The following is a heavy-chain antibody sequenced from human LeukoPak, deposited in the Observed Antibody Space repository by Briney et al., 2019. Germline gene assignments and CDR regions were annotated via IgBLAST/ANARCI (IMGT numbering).Heavy chain of an antibody. V-gene: IGHV1-18*04. CDR3: TRDRDISGSQSY. Sequence: ASVKVSCKASGYTFTNYGIGWVRQAPGQGLEWMAWINVNNGDTNFAQRVQDRVTVTTDTSTSTAYMELRSLRSEDTAVYYCTRDRDISGSQSYWGQGTLVTVSS. D-gene: IGHD3-10*01. J-gene: IGHJ4*02. CDR2: INVNNGDT. CDR1: GYTFTNYG.